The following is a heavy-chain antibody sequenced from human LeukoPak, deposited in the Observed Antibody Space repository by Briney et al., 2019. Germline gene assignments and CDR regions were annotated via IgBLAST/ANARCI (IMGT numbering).Heavy chain of an antibody. D-gene: IGHD6-19*01. CDR3: SRVVSAAGSNYLDY. CDR1: GFTFIDFF. Sequence: PGGSLRLSCAASGFTFIDFFMDSVRLTPGKGLEWIGRSRNKSRSYSAEYAASVQGIFTISRDESNNFLYLHMNSLKTEDTAVYYCSRVVSAAGSNYLDYWGQGTLVTVSS. CDR2: SRNKSRSYSA. J-gene: IGHJ4*02. V-gene: IGHV3-72*01.